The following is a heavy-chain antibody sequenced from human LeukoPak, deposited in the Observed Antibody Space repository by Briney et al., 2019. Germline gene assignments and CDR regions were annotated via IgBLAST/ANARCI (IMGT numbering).Heavy chain of an antibody. CDR3: ARSRGWGSDY. D-gene: IGHD3-16*01. J-gene: IGHJ4*02. CDR1: GGSISSYY. V-gene: IGHV4-59*01. Sequence: SETLSLTCTVSGGSISSYYWSWIRQPPGKGLEWIGYIYYSGSTNYNPSLKSRVTISVDTSKNQFSLKLSSVTAADTAVYYCARSRGWGSDYWGQGTLVTVSS. CDR2: IYYSGST.